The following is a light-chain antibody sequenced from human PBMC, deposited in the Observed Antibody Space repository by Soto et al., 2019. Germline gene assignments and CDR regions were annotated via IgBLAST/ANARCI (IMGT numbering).Light chain of an antibody. J-gene: IGLJ2*01. V-gene: IGLV2-14*01. Sequence: QSALTQPASVSGSPGQSITISCTGTSSDVGGYNYVSWYQQHPGKAPKLMIYDVSNRPSGVSNRFSGSKYGNTASLTISGLQAEDEADYYCRSYTSSSTHVVFGGGTKLTVL. CDR2: DVS. CDR3: RSYTSSSTHVV. CDR1: SSDVGGYNY.